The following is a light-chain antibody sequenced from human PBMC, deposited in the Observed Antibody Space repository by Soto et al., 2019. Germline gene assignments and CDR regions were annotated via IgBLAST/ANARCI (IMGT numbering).Light chain of an antibody. V-gene: IGLV3-21*04. Sequence: SSELTQPLSVSVAPGGTARIPCGGNNIGSESVHWYQQKPRQAPVLVIFYDSDRPSGIPERFSGSNSGDTATLTISRVEAGDEADYYCQVWDGSTDQQVFGGGTKLTVL. J-gene: IGLJ3*02. CDR3: QVWDGSTDQQV. CDR2: YDS. CDR1: NIGSES.